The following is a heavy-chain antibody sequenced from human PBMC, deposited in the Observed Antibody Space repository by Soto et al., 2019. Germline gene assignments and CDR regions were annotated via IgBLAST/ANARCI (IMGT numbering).Heavy chain of an antibody. CDR1: GFSLNSRGVG. V-gene: IGHV2-5*02. J-gene: IGHJ4*02. CDR2: VYWDDDK. CDR3: VHRGPVDETGMGFDF. D-gene: IGHD3-9*01. Sequence: GSGPTLVNPTQTLTLTCTFSGFSLNSRGVGVGWVRQPPGKALEWLAIVYWDDDKRYRPSLRSRLSIRKDTPKNQVVLTLTNTDPVDTATYYCVHRGPVDETGMGFDFWGQGSLGTVSA.